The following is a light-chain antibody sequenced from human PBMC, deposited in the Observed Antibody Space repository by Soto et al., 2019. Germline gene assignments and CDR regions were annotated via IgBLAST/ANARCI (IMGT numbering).Light chain of an antibody. Sequence: QSALTQPASVPGAPGESITLSCNGTSSDIGGYDYVSWYQRHPGKAPKLIIYDVNNRPSGVSNRFSGSKSGNTASLTISGLPAEDEADYYCNSYAIGSSHVVFVGGTKLTVL. CDR3: NSYAIGSSHVV. CDR1: SSDIGGYDY. V-gene: IGLV2-14*01. CDR2: DVN. J-gene: IGLJ2*01.